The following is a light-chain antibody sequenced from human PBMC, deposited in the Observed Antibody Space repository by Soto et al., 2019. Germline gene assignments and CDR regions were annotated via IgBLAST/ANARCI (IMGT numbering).Light chain of an antibody. CDR3: QSYDSSLSGYV. V-gene: IGLV1-40*01. J-gene: IGLJ1*01. CDR1: SSNIGAGYY. Sequence: QSALTQPPSVSGAPGQRVTISCTGSSSNIGAGYYVHWYQQLPGTAPKLLIYNNNNRPSGVPDRFSGSKSGTSASLAITGLQAEDEADYYCQSYDSSLSGYVFGTGTKVTVL. CDR2: NNN.